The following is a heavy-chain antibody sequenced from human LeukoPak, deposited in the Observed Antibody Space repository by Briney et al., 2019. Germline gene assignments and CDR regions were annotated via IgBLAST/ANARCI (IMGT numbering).Heavy chain of an antibody. Sequence: PGGSLRLSCAASGFTFISYSMNWVRQAPGKGLEWVSYISSSSSTIYYADSVKGRFTISRDNAKNSLYLQMNSLRAEDTAVYYCARDVYGYYGMDVWGQGTTVTVSS. CDR3: ARDVYGYYGMDV. D-gene: IGHD1-14*01. J-gene: IGHJ6*02. CDR1: GFTFISYS. V-gene: IGHV3-48*04. CDR2: ISSSSSTI.